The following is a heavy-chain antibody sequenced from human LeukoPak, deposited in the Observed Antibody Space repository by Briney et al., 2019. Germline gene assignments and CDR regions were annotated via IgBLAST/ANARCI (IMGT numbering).Heavy chain of an antibody. Sequence: SETLSLTCTVSGGSISSYYWSWIRQPPGKGLEWIGHIYYSGSTNYNPSLKSRVTISVDTSKNQFSLKLSSVTAADTAVYYCAAHNERSSGYSYGTHIFKKWFDPLGQGTLVIVSS. CDR3: AAHNERSSGYSYGTHIFKKWFDP. J-gene: IGHJ5*02. CDR2: IYYSGST. V-gene: IGHV4-59*01. D-gene: IGHD5-18*01. CDR1: GGSISSYY.